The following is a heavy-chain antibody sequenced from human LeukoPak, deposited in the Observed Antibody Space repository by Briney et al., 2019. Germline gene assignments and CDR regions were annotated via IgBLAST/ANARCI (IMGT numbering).Heavy chain of an antibody. V-gene: IGHV4-59*12. CDR3: AREAGYDILTGYPHTNWFDP. D-gene: IGHD3-9*01. J-gene: IGHJ5*02. Sequence: SETLSLTCTVSGGSISSYYWSWIRQPPGKGLEWIGYIYYTGSTNYNPSLKSRVTMSVDTSKNQFSLKLSSVTAADTAVYYCAREAGYDILTGYPHTNWFDPWGQGTLVTVSS. CDR1: GGSISSYY. CDR2: IYYTGST.